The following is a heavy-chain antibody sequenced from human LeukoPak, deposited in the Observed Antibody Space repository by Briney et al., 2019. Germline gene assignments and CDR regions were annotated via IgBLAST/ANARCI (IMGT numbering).Heavy chain of an antibody. V-gene: IGHV4-59*01. CDR3: ARGHYYFDY. J-gene: IGHJ4*02. CDR1: DDSISSYY. Sequence: PSETLSLTCTVSDDSISSYYWSWIRQPPGKGLEWIGYIYYSGSPNYNPSLKSRVAISVDTSKNQFSLKLSSVTLADTAVYYCARGHYYFDYWGQGTLVTVSS. CDR2: IYYSGSP.